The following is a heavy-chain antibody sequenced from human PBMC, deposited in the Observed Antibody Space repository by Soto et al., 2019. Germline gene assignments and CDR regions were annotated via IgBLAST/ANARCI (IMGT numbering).Heavy chain of an antibody. CDR2: IIPILGIA. CDR1: GGTFSSYT. CDR3: ARDLGGQIEGNYYYYMDV. Sequence: QVQLVQSGAEVKKPGSSVKVSCKASGGTFSSYTISWVRQAPGQGLEWMGRIIPILGIANYAQKFQGRVTITADKSTSTAYMELRSMRSEDTAVYYCARDLGGQIEGNYYYYMDVWGKGTTVTVSS. J-gene: IGHJ6*03. V-gene: IGHV1-69*08. D-gene: IGHD3-16*01.